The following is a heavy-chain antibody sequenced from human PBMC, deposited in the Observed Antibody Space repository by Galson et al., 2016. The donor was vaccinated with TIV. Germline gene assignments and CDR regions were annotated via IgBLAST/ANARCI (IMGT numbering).Heavy chain of an antibody. D-gene: IGHD5-12*01. CDR3: TTGGGSSGSYYFDF. V-gene: IGHV1-69-2*01. Sequence: SCKVSGYIFTERFIHWVRQAPRERPEWVGRVDPDNGETLYAEKFQGRVTMAADTSGDTAFMELSNLRSEDTAFFYCTTGGGSSGSYYFDFWGLGTLVTVSS. CDR1: GYIFTERF. J-gene: IGHJ4*02. CDR2: VDPDNGET.